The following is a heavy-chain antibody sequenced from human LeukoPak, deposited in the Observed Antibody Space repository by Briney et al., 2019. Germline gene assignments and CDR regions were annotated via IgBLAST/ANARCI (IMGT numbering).Heavy chain of an antibody. CDR1: GYTFTSYG. D-gene: IGHD3-9*01. CDR2: ISAYNGNT. V-gene: IGHV1-18*01. Sequence: SVKVSCKASGYTFTSYGSSWVRQPPGQGLEWMGWISAYNGNTNYAQKLQGRVTMTTDTSTSTAYMELRSLRSDDTAVYYCARMYDILTGHWFDPWGQGTLVTVSS. CDR3: ARMYDILTGHWFDP. J-gene: IGHJ5*02.